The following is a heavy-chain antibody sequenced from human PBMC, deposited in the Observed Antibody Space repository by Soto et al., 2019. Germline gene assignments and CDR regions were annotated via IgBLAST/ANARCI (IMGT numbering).Heavy chain of an antibody. CDR3: ARDRVDYYDSSGYYSAFDI. V-gene: IGHV4-31*03. CDR2: IYYSGST. D-gene: IGHD3-22*01. Sequence: QVQLQESGPGLVKPSQTLSLTCTVSGGSISSGGYYWSWIRQHPGKGLEWIGYIYYSGSTYYNPSLKSRVTISVDTSKNQFSLKLSSVTAADTAVYYCARDRVDYYDSSGYYSAFDIWGQGTMVTVSS. CDR1: GGSISSGGYY. J-gene: IGHJ3*02.